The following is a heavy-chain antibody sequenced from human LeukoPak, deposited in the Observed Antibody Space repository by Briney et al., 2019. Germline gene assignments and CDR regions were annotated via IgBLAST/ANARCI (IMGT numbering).Heavy chain of an antibody. V-gene: IGHV4-34*01. J-gene: IGHJ6*03. D-gene: IGHD2-2*02. CDR2: INYSGNT. CDR3: ARGGYCSSTSCYKAYYYYYYMDV. Sequence: SETLSLICAVYGGSFSGYYWSWIRHPPGEGVEWIGEINYSGNTNYNPSLKSRVTISVDTSKNQFSLKLSSVTAADTAVYYCARGGYCSSTSCYKAYYYYYYMDVWGKGTTVTASS. CDR1: GGSFSGYY.